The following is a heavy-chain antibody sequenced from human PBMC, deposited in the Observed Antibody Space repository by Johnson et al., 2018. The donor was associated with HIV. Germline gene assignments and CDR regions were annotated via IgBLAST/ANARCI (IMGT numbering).Heavy chain of an antibody. CDR2: ISYDGSNK. V-gene: IGHV3-30*18. J-gene: IGHJ3*02. CDR3: AKTEDAFDI. CDR1: GFTFSDYA. Sequence: QVQLVESGGGVVQPGRSLRLSCAASGFTFSDYAMHWVRQAPGKGLEWVAVISYDGSNKYYADSVKGRFTISRDNSKNTLYLQLNSLRAEDMAVYYCAKTEDAFDIWGQGTMVTVSS.